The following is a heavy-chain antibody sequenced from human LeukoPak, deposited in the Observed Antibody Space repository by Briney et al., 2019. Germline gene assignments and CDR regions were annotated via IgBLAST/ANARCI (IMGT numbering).Heavy chain of an antibody. D-gene: IGHD3-3*01. Sequence: GGSLRLSCVTSGFTFSHYYMTWIRQAPGKGLEWVSAISGSGGSTYYADSVKGRFTISRDNSKNTLYLQMNSLRAEDTAVYYCAKDSEYYDFWSGYVYYFDYWGQGTLVTVSS. CDR2: ISGSGGST. CDR1: GFTFSHYY. V-gene: IGHV3-23*01. CDR3: AKDSEYYDFWSGYVYYFDY. J-gene: IGHJ4*02.